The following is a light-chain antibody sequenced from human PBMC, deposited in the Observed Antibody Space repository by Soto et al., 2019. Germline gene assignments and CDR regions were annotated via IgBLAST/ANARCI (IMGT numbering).Light chain of an antibody. CDR2: GTA. J-gene: IGKJ1*01. V-gene: IGKV3-20*01. Sequence: EIVLTQSPGTLSLSPGERVTLSCRASRGVSNNYLAWYQQKPGQAPRLLIYGTASRASGIPDRFSGSGSGTGFTLTISRLEPEDFALYFCQQYGSSPRTFGQGTKLEMK. CDR1: RGVSNNY. CDR3: QQYGSSPRT.